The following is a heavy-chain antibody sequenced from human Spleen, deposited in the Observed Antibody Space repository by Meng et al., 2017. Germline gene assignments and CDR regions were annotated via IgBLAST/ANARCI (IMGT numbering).Heavy chain of an antibody. J-gene: IGHJ3*02. CDR2: INPKSGDT. Sequence: ASVKVSCKASGYTFPDYYLHWVRRAPGQGLEWMGRINPKSGDTHYAQKFQGRVTMTTDKSTSTAYMELRSLRSDDTAVYYCARDDAYSSSSFAFDIWGQGTRVTVSS. CDR1: GYTFPDYY. CDR3: ARDDAYSSSSFAFDI. D-gene: IGHD6-13*01. V-gene: IGHV1-2*06.